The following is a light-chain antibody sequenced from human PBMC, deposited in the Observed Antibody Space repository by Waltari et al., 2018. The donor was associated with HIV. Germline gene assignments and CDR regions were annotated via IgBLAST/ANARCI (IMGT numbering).Light chain of an antibody. Sequence: QSALTQPPSASGSPGQSVTISCTGTSSDVGGSNFVTWYQQHPGKVPKFIIYEVNKRPSGVPDRFSGSKSGNTASLTVSGLQAEDEADYHCSSYAGNNKLVFGGGTKLTVL. CDR1: SSDVGGSNF. V-gene: IGLV2-8*01. J-gene: IGLJ2*01. CDR3: SSYAGNNKLV. CDR2: EVN.